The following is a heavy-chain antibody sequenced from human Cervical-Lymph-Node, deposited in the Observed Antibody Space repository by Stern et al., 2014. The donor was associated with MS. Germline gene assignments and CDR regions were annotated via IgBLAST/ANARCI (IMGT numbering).Heavy chain of an antibody. V-gene: IGHV1-2*02. D-gene: IGHD3-10*01. CDR1: GYSFTDYY. Sequence: VQLVESGAEVKKPGASLKISCRASGYSFTDYYIHWVRRAPGQGLEWMGLINPNSGVTKYARKFQERVTMTRDTSISTTYMELSSLRSDDTAVYFCARSYGSGTFYGMDVWGQGTTVIVSS. CDR2: INPNSGVT. J-gene: IGHJ6*02. CDR3: ARSYGSGTFYGMDV.